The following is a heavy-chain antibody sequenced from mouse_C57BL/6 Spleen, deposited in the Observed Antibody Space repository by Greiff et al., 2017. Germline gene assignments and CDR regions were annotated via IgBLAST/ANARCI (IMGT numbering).Heavy chain of an antibody. V-gene: IGHV1-82*01. CDR3: ARLGNYAMDY. CDR1: GYAFSSSW. J-gene: IGHJ4*01. Sequence: VQLQQSGPELVKPGASVKISCKASGYAFSSSWMNWVKQRPGQGLEWIGRIYPGDGDTNYNGKFKGKATLTADKSSSTAYMQLSSLTSEDSAVXFCARLGNYAMDYWGQGTSVTVAS. CDR2: IYPGDGDT.